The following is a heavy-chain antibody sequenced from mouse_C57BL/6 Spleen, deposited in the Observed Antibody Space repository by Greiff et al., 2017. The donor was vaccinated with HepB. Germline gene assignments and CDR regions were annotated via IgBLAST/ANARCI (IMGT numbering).Heavy chain of an antibody. J-gene: IGHJ3*01. CDR2: INPGSGGT. V-gene: IGHV1-54*01. D-gene: IGHD1-1*01. CDR3: ANYYGSSYWFAY. Sequence: QVQLQQSGAELVRPGTSVKVSCKASGYAFTNYLIEWVKQRPGQGLEWIGVINPGSGGTNYNEKFKGKATMTADKSSSTAYMQLSSLTSEDSAVYFCANYYGSSYWFAYWGQGTLVTVSA. CDR1: GYAFTNYL.